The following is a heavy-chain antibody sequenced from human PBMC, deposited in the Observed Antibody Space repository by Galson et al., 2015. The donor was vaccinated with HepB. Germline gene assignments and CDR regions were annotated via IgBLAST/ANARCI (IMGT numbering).Heavy chain of an antibody. CDR1: GGSISSRSSF. D-gene: IGHD1-26*01. J-gene: IGHJ4*02. CDR3: ARRQVGDGFDY. CDR2: IYYSGST. Sequence: SETLSLTCSVSGGSISSRSSFWGWIRQSPGKGLEFIGTIYYSGSTYYNPSLKSRVTISVDASKNQFSLSLNSVTATDTAVYYCARRQVGDGFDYWGQGILVTV. V-gene: IGHV4-39*01.